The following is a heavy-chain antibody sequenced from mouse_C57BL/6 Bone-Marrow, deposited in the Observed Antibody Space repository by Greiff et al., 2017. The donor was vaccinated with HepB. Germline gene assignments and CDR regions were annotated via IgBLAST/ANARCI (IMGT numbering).Heavy chain of an antibody. CDR2: IHPNSGST. J-gene: IGHJ4*01. CDR3: ARRDWYAMDY. Sequence: VQLVESGAELVKPGASVKLSCKASGYTFTSYWMHWVKQRPGQGLEWIGMIHPNSGSTNYNEKFKSKATLTVDKSSSTAYMQLSSLTSEDSAVYYCARRDWYAMDYWGQGTSVTVSS. D-gene: IGHD3-3*01. V-gene: IGHV1-64*01. CDR1: GYTFTSYW.